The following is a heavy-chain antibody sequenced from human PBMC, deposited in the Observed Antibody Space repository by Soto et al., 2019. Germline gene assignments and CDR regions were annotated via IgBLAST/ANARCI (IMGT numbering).Heavy chain of an antibody. CDR1: GFTFIISF. CDR2: ISAYNGNT. Sequence: PWGSLRISCVTSGFTFIISFMCWIRQAPGQGLEWMGWISAYNGNTNYAQKLQGRVTMTTDTSTSTAYMELRSLRSDDTAVYYCARIKYRQWLVLRGAFDIWGQGTMVTVSS. D-gene: IGHD6-19*01. V-gene: IGHV1-18*01. J-gene: IGHJ3*02. CDR3: ARIKYRQWLVLRGAFDI.